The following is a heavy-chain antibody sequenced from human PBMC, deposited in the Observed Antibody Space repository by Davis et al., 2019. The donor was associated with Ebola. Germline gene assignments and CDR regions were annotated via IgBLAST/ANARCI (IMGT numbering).Heavy chain of an antibody. J-gene: IGHJ6*02. V-gene: IGHV3-30*18. CDR2: ISYDGSNK. CDR3: AKDSLHYSIFGYGMDV. D-gene: IGHD3-3*02. CDR1: GFTFSSYG. Sequence: PGGSLRLSCAASGFTFSSYGLHWARQAPGKGLEWVAVISYDGSNKYYADSVKGRFTISRDNSKNTLYLQMNSLRAEDTAVYYCAKDSLHYSIFGYGMDVWGQGTTVTVSS.